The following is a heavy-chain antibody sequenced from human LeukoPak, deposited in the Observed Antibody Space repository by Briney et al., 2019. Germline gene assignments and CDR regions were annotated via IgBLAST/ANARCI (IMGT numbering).Heavy chain of an antibody. V-gene: IGHV4-39*07. CDR2: IHYSGST. D-gene: IGHD2-8*01. CDR3: ARDAGPYDNWFDP. CDR1: GGSISSSSYY. J-gene: IGHJ5*02. Sequence: SETLSLTCTVSGGSISSSSYYWGWIRQPPGKGLEWIGSIHYSGSTYYNPSLKSRVTISVDTSKNQFSLKLSSVTAADTAVYYCARDAGPYDNWFDPWGQGTLVTVSS.